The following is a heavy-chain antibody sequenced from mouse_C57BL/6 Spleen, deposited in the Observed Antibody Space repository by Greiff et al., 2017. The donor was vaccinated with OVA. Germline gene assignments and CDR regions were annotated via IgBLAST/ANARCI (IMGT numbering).Heavy chain of an antibody. CDR2: IDPSDSYT. CDR3: ARGYLDY. CDR1: GYTFTSYW. J-gene: IGHJ2*01. V-gene: IGHV1-69*01. Sequence: QVQLQQPGAELVMPGASVKLSCKASGYTFTSYWMHWVKQRPGQGLEWIGEIDPSDSYTNYNQKFKGKSTLTVDKSSSTAYMQLSSLTSGDSAVYYCARGYLDYWGQGTTLTVSS.